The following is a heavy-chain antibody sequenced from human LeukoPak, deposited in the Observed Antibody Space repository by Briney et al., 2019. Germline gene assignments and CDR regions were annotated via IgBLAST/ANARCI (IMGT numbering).Heavy chain of an antibody. J-gene: IGHJ5*02. V-gene: IGHV4-59*08. CDR2: VYYSGST. CDR3: AGQLNSGYYFGDWFDP. CDR1: GGSINNHY. Sequence: SETLSLTCSVSGGSINNHYWSWIRQPPGKGLEWIGYVYYSGSTNYNPSLKSRGTISLDTSKKQFSLNLSSVTAADTAVYYCAGQLNSGYYFGDWFDPWGQGTLVTVSS. D-gene: IGHD3-22*01.